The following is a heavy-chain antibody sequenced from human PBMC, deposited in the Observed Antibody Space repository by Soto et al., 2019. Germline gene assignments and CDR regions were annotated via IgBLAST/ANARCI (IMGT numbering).Heavy chain of an antibody. D-gene: IGHD6-19*01. Sequence: QVQLVQSGAEVKKPGASVKVSCKVSGYTLTELSMHWVRQAPGKGLEWMGGFDPEDGETIYAQKFQGRVTMTEDTSTETAYMGPSSLRSEDTAVYYCATSKYSSGWYHGESFDYWGQGTLVTVSS. CDR3: ATSKYSSGWYHGESFDY. V-gene: IGHV1-24*01. CDR1: GYTLTELS. CDR2: FDPEDGET. J-gene: IGHJ4*02.